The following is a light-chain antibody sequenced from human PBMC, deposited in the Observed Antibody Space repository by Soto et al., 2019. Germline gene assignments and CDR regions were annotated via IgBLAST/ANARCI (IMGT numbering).Light chain of an antibody. CDR1: QDISSY. V-gene: IGKV1-33*01. J-gene: IGKJ5*01. CDR2: DAS. CDR3: QQYDNLPSIT. Sequence: DIQMTQSPSSLSASVGDRVTITCQASQDISSYLNWYQQKPGKAPKLLIYDASNLETGVPSRFSGGGSGTDFTFTISSLQPEDIATYYCQQYDNLPSITFGQGTRVEIK.